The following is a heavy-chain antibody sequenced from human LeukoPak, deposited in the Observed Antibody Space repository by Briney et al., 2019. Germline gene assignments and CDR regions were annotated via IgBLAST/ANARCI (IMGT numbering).Heavy chain of an antibody. J-gene: IGHJ4*02. D-gene: IGHD5-18*01. CDR2: ISSSSSTI. Sequence: GGSLRFSCAASGFTFSSYSMNWVRQAPGKGLEWVSYISSSSSTIYYADSVKGRFTISRDNAKNSLYLQMNSLRAEDTAVYYCARVYSYGYFDYWGQGTLVTVSS. V-gene: IGHV3-48*01. CDR1: GFTFSSYS. CDR3: ARVYSYGYFDY.